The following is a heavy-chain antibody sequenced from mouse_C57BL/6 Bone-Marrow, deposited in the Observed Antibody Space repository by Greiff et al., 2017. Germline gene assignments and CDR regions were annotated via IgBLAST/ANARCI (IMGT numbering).Heavy chain of an antibody. CDR1: GFNIKDDY. J-gene: IGHJ4*01. D-gene: IGHD1-1*01. CDR2: IDPENGDT. V-gene: IGHV14-4*01. Sequence: EVQLQQSGAELVRPGASVKLSCTASGFNIKDDYMHWVKQRPEQGLEWIGWIDPENGDTEYASQFQGKATITADTSSNTAYLQLSSLTSEDTAVYYCTTFRVSYYDSSPYSMDYWGQGTSVTVSS. CDR3: TTFRVSYYDSSPYSMDY.